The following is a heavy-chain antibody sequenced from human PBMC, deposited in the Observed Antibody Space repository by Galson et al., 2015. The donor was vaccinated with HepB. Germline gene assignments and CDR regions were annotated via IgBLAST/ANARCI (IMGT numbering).Heavy chain of an antibody. Sequence: PALGKPTQTLTLTCTFSEISLSTSGVGVGWVRQPPGKALEWLALFSWNDDKRYSPSLKSRLTITKDTSKNQVVLTMTNMDPVDTATYYCAPSISEWLRGVPFDYWGQGTLVTVSS. CDR1: EISLSTSGVG. CDR2: FSWNDDK. CDR3: APSISEWLRGVPFDY. V-gene: IGHV2-5*01. D-gene: IGHD5-12*01. J-gene: IGHJ4*02.